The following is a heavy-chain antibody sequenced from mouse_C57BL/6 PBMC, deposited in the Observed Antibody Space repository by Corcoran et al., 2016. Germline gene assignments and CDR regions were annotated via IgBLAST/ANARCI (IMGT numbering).Heavy chain of an antibody. CDR2: INTYSGVP. Sequence: QIQLVQSGPELKKPGETVKISCKASGYTFTTYGMSWVKQAPGKGLKWMGWINTYSGVPTYADDFKGRFAFSLETSASTAYLQINNLKNEDTATYFCARPSQLDYWGQGTTLTVSS. V-gene: IGHV9-3*01. J-gene: IGHJ2*01. CDR3: ARPSQLDY. CDR1: GYTFTTYG.